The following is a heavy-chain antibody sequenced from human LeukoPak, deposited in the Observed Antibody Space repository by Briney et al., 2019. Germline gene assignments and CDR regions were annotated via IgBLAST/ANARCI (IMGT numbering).Heavy chain of an antibody. CDR1: GGSTSSYY. CDR3: ARAVRGSYYYDSSGYGGAFDI. CDR2: IYYSGST. D-gene: IGHD3-22*01. J-gene: IGHJ3*02. Sequence: PSETLSLTCTVSGGSTSSYYWSWIRQPPGKGLEWIGYIYYSGSTNYNPSLKSRVTISVDTSKNQFSLKLSSVTAADTAVYYCARAVRGSYYYDSSGYGGAFDIWGQGTMVTVSS. V-gene: IGHV4-59*01.